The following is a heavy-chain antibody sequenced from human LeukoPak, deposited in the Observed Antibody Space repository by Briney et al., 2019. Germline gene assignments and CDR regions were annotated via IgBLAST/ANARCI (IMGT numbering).Heavy chain of an antibody. D-gene: IGHD3-10*01. V-gene: IGHV3-7*01. CDR3: ARGGFGELVDYYYYGMDV. CDR1: GFTFSSYW. CDR2: IKQDGSEK. Sequence: GGSLRLSCAASGFTFSSYWMSWVRQAPGKGLEWAANIKQDGSEKYYVDSVKGRFTISRDNAKNSLYLQMNSLRAEDTAVYYCARGGFGELVDYYYYGMDVWGQGTTVTVSS. J-gene: IGHJ6*02.